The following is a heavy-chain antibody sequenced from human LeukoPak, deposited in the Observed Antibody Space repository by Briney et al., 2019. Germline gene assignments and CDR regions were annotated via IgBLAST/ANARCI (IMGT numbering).Heavy chain of an antibody. J-gene: IGHJ6*03. CDR3: ARDDMTSSGWTYYYYYYMNV. V-gene: IGHV3-7*01. Sequence: PGGSLRLSCAASGFTFSSYWMSWVRQAPGKGLEWVANIKQDGSEKYYVDSVKGRFTISRDNAKNSLYLQMNSLRAEDTAVYYCARDDMTSSGWTYYYYYYMNVWGRGTTVTVSS. D-gene: IGHD6-25*01. CDR2: IKQDGSEK. CDR1: GFTFSSYW.